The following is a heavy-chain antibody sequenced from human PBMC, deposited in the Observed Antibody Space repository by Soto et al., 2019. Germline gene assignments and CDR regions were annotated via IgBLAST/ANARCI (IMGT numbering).Heavy chain of an antibody. CDR3: VKDGSSGWPYFDDMDV. J-gene: IGHJ6*02. V-gene: IGHV3-30*18. D-gene: IGHD6-19*01. Sequence: PGGSLRLSCAASGFTFSSYGMRWVRQAPGKGLEWVAVILYDGSKKYYADSVKGRFTISRDNSKNTLYLQMSSLRAEDTALYYCVKDGSSGWPYFDDMDVWGQGTTVTVSS. CDR1: GFTFSSYG. CDR2: ILYDGSKK.